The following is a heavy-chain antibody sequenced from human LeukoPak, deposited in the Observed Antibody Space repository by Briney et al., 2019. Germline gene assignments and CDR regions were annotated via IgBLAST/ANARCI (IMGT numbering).Heavy chain of an antibody. CDR1: GGTFSSYA. J-gene: IGHJ4*02. CDR3: ARDRRRYYYDSSGYYGFDY. D-gene: IGHD3-22*01. CDR2: IIPIFGTA. Sequence: SVKVSCKASGGTFSSYAINWVRQAPGQGLEWMGRIIPIFGTANYAQKFQGRVSITTDESTSTAYMELSSLRSEDTAVYYCARDRRRYYYDSSGYYGFDYWGQGTLVTVSS. V-gene: IGHV1-69*05.